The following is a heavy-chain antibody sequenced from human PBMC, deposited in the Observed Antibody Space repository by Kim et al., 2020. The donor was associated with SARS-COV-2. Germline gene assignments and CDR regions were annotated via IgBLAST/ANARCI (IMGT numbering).Heavy chain of an antibody. CDR3: VRGYWFFDN. V-gene: IGHV3-7*03. J-gene: IGHJ4*02. CDR2: INPDGSET. CDR1: GFSLSAYY. Sequence: GGSLRLSCVASGFSLSAYYMTWLRQAPGKGLECVAIINPDGSETYYGGSVKGRFTISRDNARNSLYLQMDSLRAEDTAVYFCVRGYWFFDNWGQGRLVTV. D-gene: IGHD2-8*02.